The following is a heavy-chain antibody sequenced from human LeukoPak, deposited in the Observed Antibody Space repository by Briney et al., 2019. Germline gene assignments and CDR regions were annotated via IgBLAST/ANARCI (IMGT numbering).Heavy chain of an antibody. Sequence: SETLSLTCTVSGGSISNYYWNWIRQPPGKGLEWIGYIYYSGTTNYNPSLKSRVSMSVDTSKNQFSLKLSSVTAADTAVYYCARHGDILTGYYSFRYWGQGTLVTVSS. J-gene: IGHJ4*02. CDR3: ARHGDILTGYYSFRY. V-gene: IGHV4-59*08. CDR2: IYYSGTT. CDR1: GGSISNYY. D-gene: IGHD3-9*01.